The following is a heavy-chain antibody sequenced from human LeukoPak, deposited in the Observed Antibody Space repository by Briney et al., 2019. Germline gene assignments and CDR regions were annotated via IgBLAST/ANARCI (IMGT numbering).Heavy chain of an antibody. D-gene: IGHD1-1*01. J-gene: IGHJ4*02. CDR2: INPDGSFT. CDR1: GFTFSSKW. Sequence: GGSLRLSCLASGFTFSSKWMHWVRQVPGKGLMWVSRINPDGSFTSCADSVKGRFTTSRDNSKNTLYLEMNNLRAEDTALYYCARDFLLDSPGGDFDFWGQGTLVTVSS. CDR3: ARDFLLDSPGGDFDF. V-gene: IGHV3-74*01.